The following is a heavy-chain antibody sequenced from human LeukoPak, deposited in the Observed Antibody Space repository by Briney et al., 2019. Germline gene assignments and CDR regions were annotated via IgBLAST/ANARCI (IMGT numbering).Heavy chain of an antibody. Sequence: GGSLRLSCAASGFTFSSYAMNWVRQAPGKGLGWVSAISGSGSSTYYADSVKGRFTISRDNSKNTLYLQMNGLRAEDTAVYYCAKSPHQYGSGSYQNWFDPWGQGTLVTVSS. V-gene: IGHV3-23*01. J-gene: IGHJ5*02. D-gene: IGHD3-10*01. CDR2: ISGSGSST. CDR1: GFTFSSYA. CDR3: AKSPHQYGSGSYQNWFDP.